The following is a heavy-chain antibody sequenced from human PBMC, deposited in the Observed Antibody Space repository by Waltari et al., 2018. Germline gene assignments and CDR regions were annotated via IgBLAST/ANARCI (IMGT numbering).Heavy chain of an antibody. CDR2: LFSNDEK. D-gene: IGHD3-9*01. V-gene: IGHV2-26*01. J-gene: IGHJ5*02. CDR1: GFSLSNARMG. CDR3: ARILGYYDILTGYYKRWFDP. Sequence: QVTLKESGPVLVKPTETLTLTCTVSGFSLSNARMGVSWIRQPPGKAPELLAHLFSNDEKSYITSLKSRLTISKDTAKSQVVLTMTNMDPVDTATYYCARILGYYDILTGYYKRWFDPWGQGTLVTVSS.